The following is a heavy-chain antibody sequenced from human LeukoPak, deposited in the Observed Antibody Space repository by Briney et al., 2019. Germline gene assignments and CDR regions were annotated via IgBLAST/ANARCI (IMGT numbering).Heavy chain of an antibody. D-gene: IGHD6-19*01. CDR2: IYTSGST. J-gene: IGHJ5*02. Sequence: TSETLSLTCTVSGGSISSGSYYWSWIRQPAGKGLEWIGRIYTSGSTNYNPSLKSRVTISVDTSKNQFSLKLSSVTAADTAVYYCARDTGYSSGWYEGSWFDPWGQGTLVTVSS. CDR3: ARDTGYSSGWYEGSWFDP. CDR1: GGSISSGSYY. V-gene: IGHV4-61*02.